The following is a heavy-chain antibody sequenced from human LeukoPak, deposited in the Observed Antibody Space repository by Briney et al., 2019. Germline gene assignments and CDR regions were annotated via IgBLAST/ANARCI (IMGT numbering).Heavy chain of an antibody. V-gene: IGHV4-61*02. CDR2: IYTSGST. D-gene: IGHD3-10*01. J-gene: IGHJ5*02. Sequence: PSETLSLTCTVSGGSISSGSYYWTWIRQPAGKGLEYIGRIYTSGSTNYNPSLKSRVTISVDTSKNQFSLKLSSVTAADTAVYYCARGKRYGSGSYYTWFDPWGQGTLVTVSS. CDR3: ARGKRYGSGSYYTWFDP. CDR1: GGSISSGSYY.